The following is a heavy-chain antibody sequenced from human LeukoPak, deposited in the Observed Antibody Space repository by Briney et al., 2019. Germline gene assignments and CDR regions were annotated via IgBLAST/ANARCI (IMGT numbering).Heavy chain of an antibody. Sequence: ASVKVSCKASGYTFTSYGISWVRQAPGQGLEWMGWISAYNGNTNYAQKLQGRVTMTTDTSASTAYMELRSLRSDDTAVYYCARGRAVGYDILTGYLYWGQGTLVTVSS. CDR2: ISAYNGNT. CDR3: ARGRAVGYDILTGYLY. V-gene: IGHV1-18*01. D-gene: IGHD3-9*01. CDR1: GYTFTSYG. J-gene: IGHJ4*02.